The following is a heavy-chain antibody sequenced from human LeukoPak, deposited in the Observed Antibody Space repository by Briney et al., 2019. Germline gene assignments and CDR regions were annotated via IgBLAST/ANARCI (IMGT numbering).Heavy chain of an antibody. CDR1: GGSISNYY. CDR2: IYYSGTT. D-gene: IGHD1-26*01. J-gene: IGHJ4*02. V-gene: IGHV4-59*01. Sequence: SETLSLTCTVSGGSISNYYWSWVRQPPGKGLEWIGYIYYSGTTNYNPSLESRVTISVDTSKNQFSLNLSSVTAADTAVYYCARAMGASTSDYWGQGTLVTVSS. CDR3: ARAMGASTSDY.